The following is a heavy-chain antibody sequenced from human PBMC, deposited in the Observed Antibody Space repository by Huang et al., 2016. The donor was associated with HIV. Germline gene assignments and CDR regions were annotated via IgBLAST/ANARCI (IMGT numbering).Heavy chain of an antibody. V-gene: IGHV3-11*04. Sequence: QVQLVESGGGLVKPGGSLRLSCAASGLTFSDHYMGWIRQAPGKGLQWSSYITSSGGTMYHADSVRGRFTISRDNTRKSLYLQMNSLRPEDTATYFCVRDYGDYDYWGQGILVSVSS. CDR2: ITSSGGTM. CDR3: VRDYGDYDY. J-gene: IGHJ4*02. CDR1: GLTFSDHY. D-gene: IGHD2-21*01.